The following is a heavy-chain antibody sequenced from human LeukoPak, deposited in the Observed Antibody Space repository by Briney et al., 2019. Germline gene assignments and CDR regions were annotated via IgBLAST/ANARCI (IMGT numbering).Heavy chain of an antibody. D-gene: IGHD1-26*01. CDR3: AREKWGGHYMEV. CDR2: CYYRRST. J-gene: IGHJ6*03. CDR1: GGRINNYY. Sequence: KPSETLSLTCSVSGGRINNYYWTWMPQPPGKGLKWIGHCYYRRSTNYNPSLENRVTISVDTSNNKFSLKLTSLTAADTAVYYCAREKWGGHYMEVWGQRDHGHRLL. V-gene: IGHV4-59*01.